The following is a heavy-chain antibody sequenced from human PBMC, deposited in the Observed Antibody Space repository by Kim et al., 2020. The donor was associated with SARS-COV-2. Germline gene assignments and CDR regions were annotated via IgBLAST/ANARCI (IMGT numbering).Heavy chain of an antibody. J-gene: IGHJ4*02. CDR2: ISSDGRNK. V-gene: IGHV3-33*05. CDR1: GFTFSSYG. Sequence: GGSLRLSCAASGFTFSSYGIHWVRQAPGKGLEWVTLISSDGRNKYYVDSVKGRFTISRDNSKNTLYLQMNSLRAEDTAVYYCARDLSPVRSPAMTPDYWGQGTLVTVSS. D-gene: IGHD2-2*01. CDR3: ARDLSPVRSPAMTPDY.